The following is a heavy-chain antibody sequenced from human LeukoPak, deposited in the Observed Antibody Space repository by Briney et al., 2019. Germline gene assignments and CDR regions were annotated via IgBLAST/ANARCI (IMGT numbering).Heavy chain of an antibody. CDR1: GFTFSSYS. V-gene: IGHV3-21*01. J-gene: IGHJ6*03. CDR2: ISSSSSYI. CDR3: AKDRCSNGIGCYYYYMDV. D-gene: IGHD2-8*01. Sequence: GGSLRLSCAASGFTFSSYSMNWVRQAPGKGLEWVSSISSSSSYIYYADSVKGRFTISRDNSKNTLYLQMNSLRAEDTAVYYCAKDRCSNGIGCYYYYMDVWGKGTTVTISS.